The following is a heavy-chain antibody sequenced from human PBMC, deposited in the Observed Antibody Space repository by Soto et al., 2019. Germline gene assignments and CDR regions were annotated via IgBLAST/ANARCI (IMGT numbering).Heavy chain of an antibody. J-gene: IGHJ1*01. CDR1: GFTFSDYY. D-gene: IGHD3-22*01. V-gene: IGHV3-11*01. CDR3: AREDDYYATSGSIEYFQH. Sequence: QVQLVESGGGLVKPGGSLRLSCAVSGFTFSDYYMSWIRQAPGKGLEWVSYISSSGRTTYYADSVKGRFTISRDNAKNSLYLQMNSLRAEDTAVYYCAREDDYYATSGSIEYFQHWGQGTLVTVSS. CDR2: ISSSGRTT.